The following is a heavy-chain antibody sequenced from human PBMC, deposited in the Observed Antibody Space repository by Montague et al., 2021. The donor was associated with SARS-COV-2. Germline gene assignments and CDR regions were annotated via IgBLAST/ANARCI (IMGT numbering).Heavy chain of an antibody. CDR2: ISSSSSTI. CDR3: ARDPRYFDWLFRSDYYYGMNA. D-gene: IGHD3-9*01. V-gene: IGHV3-48*02. J-gene: IGHJ6*02. CDR1: GFTFSSYS. Sequence: SLRLSCAASGFTFSSYSMNWVRQAPGKGLEWVSYISSSSSTIYYADSVKGRFTISRDNAKNSLYLQMNSLRDEDTAVYYCARDPRYFDWLFRSDYYYGMNAWGQGTTVTVSS.